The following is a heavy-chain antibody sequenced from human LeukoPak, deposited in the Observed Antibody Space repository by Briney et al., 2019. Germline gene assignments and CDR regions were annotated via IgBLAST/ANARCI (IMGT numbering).Heavy chain of an antibody. Sequence: PGGSLRLSCAASGFTFSSYAMSWVRQAPGKGLEWVSHISAGGGTTYYADSVQGRFTISRDNSKNTLYLQMYSLRAEDTAVYHCAKAEGSGNQPFDYWGQGTLVTVSS. CDR3: AKAEGSGNQPFDY. CDR1: GFTFSSYA. CDR2: ISAGGGTT. V-gene: IGHV3-23*01. J-gene: IGHJ4*02. D-gene: IGHD3-10*01.